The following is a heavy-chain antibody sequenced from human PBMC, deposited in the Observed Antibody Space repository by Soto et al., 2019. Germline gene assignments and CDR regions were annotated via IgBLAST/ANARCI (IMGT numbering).Heavy chain of an antibody. CDR3: ARMYYYDSSGYNYGMDV. CDR1: GGSFSGYY. CDR2: INHSGST. D-gene: IGHD3-22*01. Sequence: TLSLTCAVYGGSFSGYYWSWIRQPPGKGLEWIGEINHSGSTNYNPSLKSRVTISVDTSKNQFSLKLSSVTAADTAVYYCARMYYYDSSGYNYGMDVWGQGTTVTVSS. J-gene: IGHJ6*02. V-gene: IGHV4-34*01.